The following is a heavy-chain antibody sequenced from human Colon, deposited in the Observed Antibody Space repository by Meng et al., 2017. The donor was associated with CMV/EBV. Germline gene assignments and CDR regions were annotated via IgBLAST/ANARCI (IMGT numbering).Heavy chain of an antibody. CDR2: INTNTGNP. V-gene: IGHV7-4-1*02. D-gene: IGHD3-10*01. Sequence: TFTNSAMTWVRQAAGRGLEWLGWINTNTGNPTYAQGFTGRHVVSLDTSVSTAYLEISSLKAEDTAVYYCASEVTLVRGLTVMSYFDSWGQGTLVTVSS. CDR1: TFTNSA. CDR3: ASEVTLVRGLTVMSYFDS. J-gene: IGHJ4*02.